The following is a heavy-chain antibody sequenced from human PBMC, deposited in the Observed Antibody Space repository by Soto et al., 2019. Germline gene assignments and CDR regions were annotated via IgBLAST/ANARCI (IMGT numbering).Heavy chain of an antibody. V-gene: IGHV3-33*01. Sequence: GGSLRLSCAASGFTFSSYGMHWVRQAPGKGPEWVAVIWYDGSNKYYADSVKGRFTISRDNSKNTLYLQMNSLRAEDTAVYYCARDGGVDTAMVMDYWGQGTLVTVSS. CDR3: ARDGGVDTAMVMDY. CDR1: GFTFSSYG. CDR2: IWYDGSNK. D-gene: IGHD5-18*01. J-gene: IGHJ4*02.